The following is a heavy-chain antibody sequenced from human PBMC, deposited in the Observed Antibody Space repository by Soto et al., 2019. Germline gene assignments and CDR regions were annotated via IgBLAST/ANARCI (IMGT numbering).Heavy chain of an antibody. CDR3: AGSDVDIVATPYYFDY. V-gene: IGHV4-59*01. J-gene: IGHJ4*02. CDR2: IYYSGST. CDR1: GGSISSYY. D-gene: IGHD5-12*01. Sequence: SETLSLTCTVSGGSISSYYWSWIRQPPGKGLEWIGYIYYSGSTNYNPSLKSRVTISVDTSKNQFSLKLSSVTAADTAVYYCAGSDVDIVATPYYFDYWGQGTLVTVSS.